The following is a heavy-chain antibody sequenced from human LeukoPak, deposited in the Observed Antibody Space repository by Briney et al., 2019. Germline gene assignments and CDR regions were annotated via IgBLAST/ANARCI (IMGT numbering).Heavy chain of an antibody. CDR1: GGSISSYY. V-gene: IGHV4-4*07. CDR2: IYTSGST. CDR3: ARGGSGSYYNPAFDI. J-gene: IGHJ3*02. Sequence: PSETLFLTCTVSGGSISSYYWSWIRQPPGKGLEWIGRIYTSGSTNYNPSLKSRVTMSVDTSKNQFSLKLSSVTAADTAVYYCARGGSGSYYNPAFDIWGQGTMVTVSS. D-gene: IGHD3-10*01.